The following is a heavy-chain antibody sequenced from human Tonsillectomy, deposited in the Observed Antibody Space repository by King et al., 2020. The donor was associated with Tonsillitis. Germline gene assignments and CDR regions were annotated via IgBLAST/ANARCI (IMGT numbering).Heavy chain of an antibody. CDR2: IYSGGST. J-gene: IGHJ3*02. CDR3: ARSHPFGDYFFDM. Sequence: VQLVESGGGLVQPGGSLRLSCVVSGFTVSSTYMSWVRQAPGKGLDWVSVIYSGGSTYYADSVKGRFTISRDNSKNTLFLQMSSLRAEDTAVYYCARSHPFGDYFFDMWGQGTMVTVSS. D-gene: IGHD3-22*01. CDR1: GFTVSSTY. V-gene: IGHV3-66*01.